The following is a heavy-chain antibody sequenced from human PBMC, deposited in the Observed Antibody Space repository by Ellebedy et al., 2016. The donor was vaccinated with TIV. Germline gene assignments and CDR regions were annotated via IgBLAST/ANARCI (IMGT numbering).Heavy chain of an antibody. CDR1: GGSISSYY. J-gene: IGHJ5*02. CDR2: ISYSGST. Sequence: MPGGSLRLSCTVSGGSISSYYWSWIRQPPGKGLEWIGYISYSGSTYYNPSLKSRVTISVDTSKNQFSLKLSSVTAADTAVYYCARHVDEYSSSKRFDPWGQGTLVTVSS. V-gene: IGHV4-59*08. D-gene: IGHD6-6*01. CDR3: ARHVDEYSSSKRFDP.